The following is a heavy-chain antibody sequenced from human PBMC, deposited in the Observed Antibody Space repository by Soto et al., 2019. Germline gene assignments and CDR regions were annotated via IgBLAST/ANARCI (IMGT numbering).Heavy chain of an antibody. D-gene: IGHD5-18*01. Sequence: EVQLVESGGGLVQPGGSLRLSCAAAGFTFSNYWMHWVRQAPGKGLVWVSRINSDGSSTFYADSVRGRFTSSRDNDKNTVFLQMNSLRGEDTAVYYCARGIQHRYGMDVWGQGTTVTVSS. J-gene: IGHJ6*02. CDR2: INSDGSST. CDR1: GFTFSNYW. CDR3: ARGIQHRYGMDV. V-gene: IGHV3-74*01.